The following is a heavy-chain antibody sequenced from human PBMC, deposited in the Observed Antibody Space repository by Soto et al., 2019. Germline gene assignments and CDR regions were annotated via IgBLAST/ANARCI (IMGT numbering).Heavy chain of an antibody. J-gene: IGHJ5*02. V-gene: IGHV4-39*02. D-gene: IGHD6-19*01. CDR1: GGSISSSSYY. CDR2: IYYSGST. Sequence: SETLSLTCTVSGGSISSSSYYWGWIRQPPGKGLEWIGSIYYSGSTYYNPSLKSRVTISVDTSKNQFSLKLSSVTAADTAVYYCARDASSSGWYGEWFDPWGQGTLVTVSS. CDR3: ARDASSSGWYGEWFDP.